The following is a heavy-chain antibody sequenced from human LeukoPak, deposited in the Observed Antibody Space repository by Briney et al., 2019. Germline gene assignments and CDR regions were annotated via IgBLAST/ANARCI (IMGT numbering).Heavy chain of an antibody. J-gene: IGHJ4*02. D-gene: IGHD6-6*01. Sequence: ASVKVSCKVSGYTFTDYYMHWVPQAPGKGPEWMGLVDPEDGETIYAEQVQRRLTITAGPSTDTAYMELSSLRSEDTAVYYCATVIAARHFDYWGQGTLVTVS. CDR2: VDPEDGET. CDR3: ATVIAARHFDY. CDR1: GYTFTDYY. V-gene: IGHV1-69-2*01.